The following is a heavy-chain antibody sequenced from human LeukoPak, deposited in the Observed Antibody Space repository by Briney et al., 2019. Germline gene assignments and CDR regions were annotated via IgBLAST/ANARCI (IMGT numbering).Heavy chain of an antibody. D-gene: IGHD3-10*01. V-gene: IGHV1-18*01. CDR2: ISAYNGNT. CDR3: ARHRSRMVRGGDWFDP. CDR1: GYTFTSYG. J-gene: IGHJ5*02. Sequence: ASVKVSCKASGYTFTSYGISWVRQAPGQGLEWMGWISAYNGNTNYAQKLQGRVTMTTDTSTSTAYMELRSLRSDDTAVYYCARHRSRMVRGGDWFDPWGQGTLVTVSS.